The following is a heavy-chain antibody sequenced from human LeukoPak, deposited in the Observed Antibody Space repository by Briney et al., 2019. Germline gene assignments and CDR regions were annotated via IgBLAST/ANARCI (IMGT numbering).Heavy chain of an antibody. V-gene: IGHV3-7*01. CDR2: IKQEGSEK. CDR1: VFTFSTYW. Sequence: QPGGSLRLSCAASVFTFSTYWMSWVRQAPGKGLEGVANIKQEGSEKYYVDSVKGRFTISRDNPKNSLYLQMNSLRAEDTAVYYCERGLIYLNADYWGQGTLVTVSS. D-gene: IGHD1-1*01. CDR3: ERGLIYLNADY. J-gene: IGHJ4*02.